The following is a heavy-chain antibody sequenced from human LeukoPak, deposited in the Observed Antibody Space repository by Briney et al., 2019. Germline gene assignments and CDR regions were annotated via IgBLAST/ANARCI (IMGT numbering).Heavy chain of an antibody. CDR3: AREYLGYCSGGSCYERFDY. CDR1: GGTFSSYA. J-gene: IGHJ4*02. Sequence: SVKVSCKASGGTFSSYAISWVRPAPGQELEWMGGIIPIFGTANYAQKFQGRVTITADESTSTAYMELSSLRSEDTAVYYCAREYLGYCSGGSCYERFDYWGQGTLVTVSS. V-gene: IGHV1-69*13. D-gene: IGHD2-15*01. CDR2: IIPIFGTA.